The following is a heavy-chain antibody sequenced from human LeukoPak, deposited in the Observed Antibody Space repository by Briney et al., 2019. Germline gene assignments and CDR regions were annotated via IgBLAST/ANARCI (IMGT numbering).Heavy chain of an antibody. CDR3: ARVSCSSTSCPRRDALDV. V-gene: IGHV4-59*01. J-gene: IGHJ3*01. CDR1: GGSISYYY. D-gene: IGHD2-2*01. Sequence: SETQSLTCTVSGGSISYYYWSWIRQPPGKGLEWIGYIYYSGSTNYNPSLKSRVTISVDTSKNQFSLNLTSVTTADTVVYYCARVSCSSTSCPRRDALDVWGQGTMVTVSS. CDR2: IYYSGST.